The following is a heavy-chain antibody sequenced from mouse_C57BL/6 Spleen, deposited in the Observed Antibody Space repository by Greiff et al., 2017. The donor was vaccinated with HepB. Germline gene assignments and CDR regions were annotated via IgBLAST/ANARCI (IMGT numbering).Heavy chain of an antibody. D-gene: IGHD1-1*01. V-gene: IGHV3-6*01. Sequence: ESGPGLVKPSQSLSLTCSVTGYSITSGYYWNWIRQFPGNKLEWMGYISYDGSNNYNPSLKNRISITRDTSKNQFFLKLNSVTTEDTATYYCAREGYYGSSSAYWGQGTLVTVSA. J-gene: IGHJ3*01. CDR2: ISYDGSN. CDR3: AREGYYGSSSAY. CDR1: GYSITSGYY.